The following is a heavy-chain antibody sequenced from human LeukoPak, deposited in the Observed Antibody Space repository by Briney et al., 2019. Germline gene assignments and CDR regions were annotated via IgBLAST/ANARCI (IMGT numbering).Heavy chain of an antibody. V-gene: IGHV3-30*18. D-gene: IGHD6-13*01. CDR1: GFTFSSYG. Sequence: GGSLRLSCAASGFTFSSYGLHWVRQAPGKGLEWVAVISYDGSNKYYADSAKGRFTISRDNSKNTLYLQMNSLRAEDTAVYYCAKWGIENPPLDYWGQGTLVTVSS. CDR3: AKWGIENPPLDY. J-gene: IGHJ4*02. CDR2: ISYDGSNK.